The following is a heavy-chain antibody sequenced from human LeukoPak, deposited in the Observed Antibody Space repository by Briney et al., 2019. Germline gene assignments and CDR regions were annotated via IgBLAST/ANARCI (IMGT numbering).Heavy chain of an antibody. CDR3: ASQTTVTSYYFDY. CDR1: GGTFSSYA. D-gene: IGHD4-17*01. J-gene: IGHJ4*02. V-gene: IGHV1-69*05. Sequence: SVKVSCKASGGTFSSYAISWVRQAPGQGLEWMGRIIPIFGTANDAQKFQGRVTITTDESTSTAYMERSSLRSEDTAVYHCASQTTVTSYYFDYWGQGTLVTVSS. CDR2: IIPIFGTA.